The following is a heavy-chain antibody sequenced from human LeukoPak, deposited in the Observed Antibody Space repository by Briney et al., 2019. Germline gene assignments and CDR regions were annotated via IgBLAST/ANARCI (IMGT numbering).Heavy chain of an antibody. J-gene: IGHJ5*02. CDR1: GGSVSSGSYY. D-gene: IGHD2-15*01. CDR3: ARALGYCSGGSCTRGYNWFDP. Sequence: TSETLSLTCTVSGGSVSSGSYYWGWIRQPPGKGLEWIGSIYFGGSTYYNPSLKSRVTISVDTSMNQFSLKLSFVTTADTAVYYCARALGYCSGGSCTRGYNWFDPWGQGTLVTVSS. CDR2: IYFGGST. V-gene: IGHV4-39*01.